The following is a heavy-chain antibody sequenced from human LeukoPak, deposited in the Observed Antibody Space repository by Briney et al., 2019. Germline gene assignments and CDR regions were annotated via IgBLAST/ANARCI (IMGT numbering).Heavy chain of an antibody. Sequence: GGSLRLSCAASGFTITDYWMTWVRQAPGRGLEWVANIKPDGVETSYVDSVKGRFTISRDNANNSVFLQMNSLRAEDTARYYCVRLRRNSDRSGYYYFYNYWGQGIQVTVSS. CDR1: GFTITDYW. CDR2: IKPDGVET. J-gene: IGHJ4*02. CDR3: VRLRRNSDRSGYYYFYNY. V-gene: IGHV3-7*03. D-gene: IGHD3-22*01.